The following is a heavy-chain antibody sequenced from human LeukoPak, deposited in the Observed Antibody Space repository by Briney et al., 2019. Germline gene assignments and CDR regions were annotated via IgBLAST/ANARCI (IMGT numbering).Heavy chain of an antibody. CDR2: ISYDGSNK. D-gene: IGHD3-22*01. CDR3: ARVGGTYYYDSSGYYAFDI. J-gene: IGHJ3*02. CDR1: GFTFSSYA. Sequence: PGGSLRLSCAASGFTFSSYAMHWVRQAPGKGLEWVAVISYDGSNKYYADSVKGRFTISRDNSKNTLYLQMNSLRAEDTAVYYCARVGGTYYYDSSGYYAFDIWGQGTMVTVSS. V-gene: IGHV3-30-3*01.